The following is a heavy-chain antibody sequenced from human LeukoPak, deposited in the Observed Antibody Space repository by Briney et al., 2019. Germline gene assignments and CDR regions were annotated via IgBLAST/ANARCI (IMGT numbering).Heavy chain of an antibody. CDR2: IYYSGST. D-gene: IGHD4-17*01. CDR3: ARVGTSVTSLYYYSMDV. J-gene: IGHJ6*03. Sequence: KPSETLSLTCTVSGGSISNYYWSWIRQPPGKGLEWIGYIYYSGSTNYNPSLKSRVTVSVDTPKNQFSLKLSSVTAADTAVYYCARVGTSVTSLYYYSMDVWGKGTTVTVSS. V-gene: IGHV4-59*01. CDR1: GGSISNYY.